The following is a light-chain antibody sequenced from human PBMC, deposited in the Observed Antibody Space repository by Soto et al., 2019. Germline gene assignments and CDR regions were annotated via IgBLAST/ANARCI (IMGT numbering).Light chain of an antibody. CDR2: GA. CDR3: QQYGSSPIT. CDR1: LSVMSSY. J-gene: IGKJ5*01. Sequence: IVLTQSPGTLSLSPGEISTLSCRASLSVMSSYLAWYQQRPGKPPRLLMDGATRATGIPDRFSGSGSGTDSTLTISSLEPEDFAVYFCQQYGSSPITFGQGTRLEIK. V-gene: IGKV3-20*01.